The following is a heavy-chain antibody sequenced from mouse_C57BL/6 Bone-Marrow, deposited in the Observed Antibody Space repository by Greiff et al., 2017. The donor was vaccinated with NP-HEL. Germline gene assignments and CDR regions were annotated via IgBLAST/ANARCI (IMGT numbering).Heavy chain of an antibody. Sequence: EVKLVESGGGLVQPGGSLKLSCAASGFTFSDYYMYWVRQTPEKRLEWVAYISNGGGSTYYPDTVKGRFTISRDNAKKTLYLQMSRLKSEDTAMYYCARPFYYGNYGGAMDYWGQGTSVTVSS. CDR3: ARPFYYGNYGGAMDY. V-gene: IGHV5-12*01. CDR1: GFTFSDYY. D-gene: IGHD2-1*01. CDR2: ISNGGGST. J-gene: IGHJ4*01.